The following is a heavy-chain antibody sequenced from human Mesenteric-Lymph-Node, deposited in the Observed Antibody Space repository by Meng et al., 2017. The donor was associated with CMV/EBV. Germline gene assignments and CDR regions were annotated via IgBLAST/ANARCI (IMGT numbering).Heavy chain of an antibody. CDR1: GGSFSCYY. Sequence: QVELTQWGPGLFKTSETLSVTCAVYGGSFSCYYWNWIRQSPEKGLEWIGEINHSGSTTYNPSFTSRIIISVDTSTNQISLNMSSVTAADTAVYYCARGSSYDILTGYFDYWGQGALVTVSS. J-gene: IGHJ4*02. CDR2: INHSGST. D-gene: IGHD3-9*01. V-gene: IGHV4-34*02. CDR3: ARGSSYDILTGYFDY.